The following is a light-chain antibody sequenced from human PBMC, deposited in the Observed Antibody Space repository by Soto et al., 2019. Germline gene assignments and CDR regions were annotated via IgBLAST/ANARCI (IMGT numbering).Light chain of an antibody. J-gene: IGLJ2*01. CDR1: SRDVGGHDY. CDR3: SSYVTGNSLI. Sequence: QSALTQPPSASGSPGQSVTISCTGTSRDVGGHDYVSWYQQHPGKAPKLMIYELSKRPSGVPDRFSDSKSGNTASLTVSGLQAEDEADYYCSSYVTGNSLIFGGGTKVTVL. V-gene: IGLV2-8*01. CDR2: ELS.